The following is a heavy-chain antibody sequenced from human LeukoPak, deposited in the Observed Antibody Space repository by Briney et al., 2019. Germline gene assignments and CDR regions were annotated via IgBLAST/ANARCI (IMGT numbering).Heavy chain of an antibody. CDR3: TKSDWFDP. CDR2: IKNDGSIT. Sequence: PGGSLRLSCAASGFIFSGYWMHWVRQAPGKGLVWLSRIKNDGSITSYADSVKGRFTISRDNAKNTLYLQVNSLRVEDTADYYCTKSDWFDPWGQGTLVTVSS. J-gene: IGHJ5*02. D-gene: IGHD3-3*01. CDR1: GFIFSGYW. V-gene: IGHV3-74*01.